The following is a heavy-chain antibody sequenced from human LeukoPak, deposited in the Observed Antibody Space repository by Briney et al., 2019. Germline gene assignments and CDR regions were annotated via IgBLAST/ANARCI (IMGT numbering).Heavy chain of an antibody. CDR2: ISSSSSYI. Sequence: PGGSLRLSCAASGFTVGSNYMSWVRQAPGKGLEWVSSISSSSSYIYYADSVKGRFTISRDNAKNSLYLQMNSLRAEDTAVYYCARMRADPSYGALSPYGMDVWGQGTTVTVSS. CDR1: GFTVGSNY. CDR3: ARMRADPSYGALSPYGMDV. V-gene: IGHV3-21*01. J-gene: IGHJ6*02. D-gene: IGHD4-17*01.